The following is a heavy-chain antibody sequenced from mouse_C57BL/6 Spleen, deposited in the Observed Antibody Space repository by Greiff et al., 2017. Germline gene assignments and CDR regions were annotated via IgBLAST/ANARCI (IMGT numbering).Heavy chain of an antibody. CDR1: GFTFSSYA. CDR3: AREGTFDY. CDR2: ISDGGSYT. J-gene: IGHJ2*01. Sequence: EVKLVESGGGLVKPGGSLKLSCAASGFTFSSYAMSWVRQTPEKRLEWVATISDGGSYTYYPDNVKGRFTISRDNAKNNLYLQMSHLMSEDTAIYYCAREGTFDYWGQGTTLTVSS. D-gene: IGHD3-3*01. V-gene: IGHV5-4*03.